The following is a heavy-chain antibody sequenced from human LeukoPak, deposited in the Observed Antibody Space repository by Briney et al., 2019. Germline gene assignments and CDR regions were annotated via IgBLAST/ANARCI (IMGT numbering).Heavy chain of an antibody. CDR2: ISAYNGNT. D-gene: IGHD2-2*01. V-gene: IGHV1-18*01. CDR1: GYTFTSYG. CDR3: AASFWGYYYGMDV. J-gene: IGHJ6*02. Sequence: ASVKVSCRASGYTFTSYGISWVRQAPGQGLEWMGWISAYNGNTNYAQKLQGRVTMTRDTSTSTVYMELSSLRSEDTAVYYCAASFWGYYYGMDVWGQGTTVTVSS.